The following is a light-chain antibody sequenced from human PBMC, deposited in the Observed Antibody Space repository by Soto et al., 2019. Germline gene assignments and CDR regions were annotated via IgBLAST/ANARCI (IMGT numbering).Light chain of an antibody. J-gene: IGKJ1*01. CDR2: GAS. CDR3: QRYNNWPQT. V-gene: IGKV3-15*01. CDR1: QSVRSS. Sequence: EIVMTQSPTTLSVSPGERSTLSCRASQSVRSSIAWYKHKPGQAPRLLIYGASTRATGIPARISGSGSGTEFTLTISSLKSEDFEVYYCQRYNNWPQTFGQGTKVDIK.